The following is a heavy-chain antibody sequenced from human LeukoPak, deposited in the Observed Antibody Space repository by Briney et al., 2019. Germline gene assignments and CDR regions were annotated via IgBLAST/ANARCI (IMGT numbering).Heavy chain of an antibody. Sequence: GGSLRLSCAASKFTFKTYNMNWVRQAPGKGLEWVSSISSSSRYISYADSVKGRFTISRDNAKKSLYLQMNSLRAEDTAVYYCARVGEYYDILSGYQNSYFDLWGRGTLVTVSS. J-gene: IGHJ2*01. D-gene: IGHD3-9*01. V-gene: IGHV3-21*01. CDR3: ARVGEYYDILSGYQNSYFDL. CDR2: ISSSSRYI. CDR1: KFTFKTYN.